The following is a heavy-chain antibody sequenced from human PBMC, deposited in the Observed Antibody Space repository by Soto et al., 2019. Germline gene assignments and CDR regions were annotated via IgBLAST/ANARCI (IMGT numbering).Heavy chain of an antibody. CDR3: ARGGSGVRRPIRRWFDP. CDR2: IYHSGST. CDR1: GGSISSGGYS. D-gene: IGHD2-8*01. J-gene: IGHJ5*02. V-gene: IGHV4-30-2*01. Sequence: QLQLQESGSGLVKPSQTLSLTCAVSGGSISSGGYSWSWIRQPPGKGLEWIGYIYHSGSTYYNPSLQSRVTISVDRSKNQFSLKLSSVTAAATAVYYCARGGSGVRRPIRRWFDPWGQGTLVTVSS.